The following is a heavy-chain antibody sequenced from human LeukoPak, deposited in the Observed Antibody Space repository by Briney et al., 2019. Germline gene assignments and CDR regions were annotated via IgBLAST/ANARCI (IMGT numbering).Heavy chain of an antibody. CDR1: GGSISSYY. Sequence: SETLSLTCTVSGGSISSYYWSWIRQPAGKGLEWIGRIYTSGSTNYNPSLKSRFTMSVDTSKNQFSLKLSSVTAADTAVYYCARASLDYDYVWGTAMGFDYWGQGTLVTVSS. CDR3: ARASLDYDYVWGTAMGFDY. J-gene: IGHJ4*02. D-gene: IGHD3-16*01. CDR2: IYTSGST. V-gene: IGHV4-4*07.